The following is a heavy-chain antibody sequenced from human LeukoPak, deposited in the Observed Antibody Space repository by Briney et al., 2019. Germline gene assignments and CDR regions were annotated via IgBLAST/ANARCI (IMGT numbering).Heavy chain of an antibody. V-gene: IGHV4-59*01. CDR2: IYYSGST. D-gene: IGHD3-22*01. CDR1: GGSISSYY. Sequence: PSETLSLTCTVSGGSISSYYWSWIRQPPGKGLEWIGYIYYSGSTNYNPSLKSRVTISVDTSKNQFSLKLSSVTAADTAVYYCARDLRDYYDSSGYWFDPWGQGTQVTVSS. J-gene: IGHJ5*02. CDR3: ARDLRDYYDSSGYWFDP.